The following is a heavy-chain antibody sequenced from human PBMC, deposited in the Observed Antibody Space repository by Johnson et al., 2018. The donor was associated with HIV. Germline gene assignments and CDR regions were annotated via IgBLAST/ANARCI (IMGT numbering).Heavy chain of an antibody. V-gene: IGHV3-30*04. D-gene: IGHD7-27*01. CDR2: ISYDGSNK. CDR1: GFTFSSYA. J-gene: IGHJ3*02. Sequence: QVQLVESGGGVVQPGRSLRLSCAASGFTFSSYAMHWVRQAPGQGLAWVAVISYDGSNKYYADSLKARFPISSYNSKNTLYLQMNSLRAEDTAVYYCARDEGLGIRGNAFDIWGQGTMVTVSS. CDR3: ARDEGLGIRGNAFDI.